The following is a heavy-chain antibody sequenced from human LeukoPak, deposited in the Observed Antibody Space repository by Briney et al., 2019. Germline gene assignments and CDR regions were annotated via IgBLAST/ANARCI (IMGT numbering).Heavy chain of an antibody. V-gene: IGHV3-74*01. CDR3: ARPPRTYYYDSSGYYWSNAFDI. J-gene: IGHJ3*02. CDR1: GFTFSSYW. D-gene: IGHD3-22*01. CDR2: INSDGGST. Sequence: GGSLRLSCAASGFTFSSYWMHWVRQAPGKGLVWVSRINSDGGSTSYADSVKGRFTISRDNAKNTLYLQMNSLRAEDTAVYYCARPPRTYYYDSSGYYWSNAFDIWGQGTMVTVSS.